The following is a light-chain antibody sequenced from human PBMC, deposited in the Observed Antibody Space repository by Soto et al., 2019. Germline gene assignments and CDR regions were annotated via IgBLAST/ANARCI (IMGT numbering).Light chain of an antibody. V-gene: IGLV2-14*01. Sequence: QSVLTQPAYVSGSPGQSITISCTGTSSDIGGYNFASWYQQHPGKAPKLIIYEVTNRPSGVSNRFSASKSGNTASLTISGLQADDAADYYCSSFTTTNTYVIFGGGTKVTVL. CDR2: EVT. J-gene: IGLJ2*01. CDR3: SSFTTTNTYVI. CDR1: SSDIGGYNF.